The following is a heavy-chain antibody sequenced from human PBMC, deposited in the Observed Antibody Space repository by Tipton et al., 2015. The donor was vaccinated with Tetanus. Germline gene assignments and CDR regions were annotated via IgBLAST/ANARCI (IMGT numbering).Heavy chain of an antibody. CDR2: IYISGKT. J-gene: IGHJ5*02. CDR3: ARGGGTVGSIPLYSWLDP. Sequence: GLVKPSETLSLTCTVSGGSISDYYWSWIRQPAGKGLEWIGRIYISGKTYYNPSLKSRITMSVDASKNKFSLKLSSVTAADTAVYYCARGGGTVGSIPLYSWLDPWGQGTLVTVSS. D-gene: IGHD1-26*01. CDR1: GGSISDYY. V-gene: IGHV4-4*07.